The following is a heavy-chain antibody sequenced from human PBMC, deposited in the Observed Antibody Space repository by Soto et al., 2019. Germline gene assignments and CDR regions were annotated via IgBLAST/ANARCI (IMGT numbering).Heavy chain of an antibody. V-gene: IGHV3-23*01. CDR2: ISGNSAFT. CDR3: AKVGSFYVPRSPFDS. J-gene: IGHJ4*02. D-gene: IGHD1-26*01. CDR1: GFTFSNYA. Sequence: GGSLRLSCAASGFTFSNYAMNWVRQAPGKGLEWVSGISGNSAFTYYTDSVKGRFTISRYNSKNTLFLQMNALRDEDTAIYYCAKVGSFYVPRSPFDSSGRGLVLTVSS.